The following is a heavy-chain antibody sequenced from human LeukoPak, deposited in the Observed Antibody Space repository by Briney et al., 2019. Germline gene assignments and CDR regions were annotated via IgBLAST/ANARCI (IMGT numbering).Heavy chain of an antibody. D-gene: IGHD1-14*01. CDR1: GFTFSSYA. CDR3: AKGGTITPGVDYYYGMDV. J-gene: IGHJ6*02. V-gene: IGHV3-23*01. CDR2: ISGSGGST. Sequence: GGSLRLSCAASGFTFSSYAMSWVRQAPGKGLEWVSAISGSGGSTYYADSVKGRFTISRDNSKNTLYLQMNSLRAEDTAVYYCAKGGTITPGVDYYYGMDVWGQGTTVTVSS.